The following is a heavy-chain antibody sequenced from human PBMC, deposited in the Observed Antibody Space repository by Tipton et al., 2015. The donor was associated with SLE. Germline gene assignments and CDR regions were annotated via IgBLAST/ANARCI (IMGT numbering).Heavy chain of an antibody. CDR3: ASKDGYNSPVAFDI. Sequence: TLSLTCTVSGGSISSGGYYWSWIRQHPGKGLEWIGYIYYSGSTYYNPSLKSRVNISVDTSKNQFSLKLSSVTAADTAAYYCASKDGYNSPVAFDIWGQGTMVTVSS. J-gene: IGHJ3*02. V-gene: IGHV4-31*03. CDR1: GGSISSGGYY. D-gene: IGHD5-24*01. CDR2: IYYSGST.